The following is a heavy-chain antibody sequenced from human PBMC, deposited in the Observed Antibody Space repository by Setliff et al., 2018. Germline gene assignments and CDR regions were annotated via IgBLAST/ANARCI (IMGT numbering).Heavy chain of an antibody. Sequence: SETLSLTCAVSGGSISTYYWSWIRQPSGKGLEWIGYVYYSGIANYSPSLKSRLTISVDTSKNQFSLKLRSVTAADTAVYYCARGGTFRYFDYWGQGTPVTVSS. CDR1: GGSISTYY. CDR2: VYYSGIA. CDR3: ARGGTFRYFDY. J-gene: IGHJ4*02. V-gene: IGHV4-59*01. D-gene: IGHD5-12*01.